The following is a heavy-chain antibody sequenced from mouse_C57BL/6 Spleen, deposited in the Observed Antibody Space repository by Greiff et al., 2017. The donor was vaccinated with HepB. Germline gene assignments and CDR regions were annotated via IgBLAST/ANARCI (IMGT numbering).Heavy chain of an antibody. CDR1: GFTFTDYY. Sequence: EVKLVESGGGLVQPGGSLSLSCAASGFTFTDYYMSWVRQPPGKALEWLGFIRNKANGYTTEYSASVKGRFTISRDNSQSILYLQMNALRAEDSATYYCARSSYYYGRYFDVWGTGTTVTVSS. CDR2: IRNKANGYTT. V-gene: IGHV7-3*01. CDR3: ARSSYYYGRYFDV. J-gene: IGHJ1*03. D-gene: IGHD1-1*01.